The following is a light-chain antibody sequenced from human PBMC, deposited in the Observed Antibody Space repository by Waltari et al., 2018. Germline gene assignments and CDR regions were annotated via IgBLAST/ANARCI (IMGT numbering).Light chain of an antibody. V-gene: IGLV3-1*01. CDR3: QAWDRSAGV. Sequence: SYELAQPPSVSVSPGQTASITCSGNKLGDKNICWYQQKPGRSPVLVIFQDDKRPSGIPERCSGSNAENTATLIISATQAMDEADYYCQAWDRSAGVFGGGTKLTVL. CDR2: QDD. CDR1: KLGDKN. J-gene: IGLJ2*01.